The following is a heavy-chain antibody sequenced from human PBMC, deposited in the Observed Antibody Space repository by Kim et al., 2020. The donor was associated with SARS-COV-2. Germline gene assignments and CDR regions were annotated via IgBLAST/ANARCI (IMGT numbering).Heavy chain of an antibody. V-gene: IGHV4-59*08. J-gene: IGHJ4*02. Sequence: SETLSLTCTVSGGSISSYYWSWIRQPPGKGLEWIGYIYYSGSTNYNPSLKSRVTISVDTSKNQFSLKLSSVTAADTAVYYCASLGAGYFDYWGQGTLVTVSS. D-gene: IGHD3-3*01. CDR2: IYYSGST. CDR3: ASLGAGYFDY. CDR1: GGSISSYY.